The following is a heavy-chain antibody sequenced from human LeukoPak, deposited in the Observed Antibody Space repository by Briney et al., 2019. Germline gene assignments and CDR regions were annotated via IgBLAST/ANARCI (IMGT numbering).Heavy chain of an antibody. D-gene: IGHD4/OR15-4a*01. J-gene: IGHJ4*02. CDR1: GFGLGSYN. Sequence: TGGSLRLSCAGSGFGLGSYNMYWIRQAPGKGLEWVTLISFNGNDKKYADSVKGRFTISRQNAKNSLFLQMNSLRAEDTAVYYCARRAGAYSHPYDYWGQGTLVTVSS. CDR3: ARRAGAYSHPYDY. V-gene: IGHV3-30*04. CDR2: ISFNGNDK.